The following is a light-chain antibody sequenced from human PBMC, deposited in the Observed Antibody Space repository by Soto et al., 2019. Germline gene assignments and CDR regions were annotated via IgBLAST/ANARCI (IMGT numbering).Light chain of an antibody. CDR2: GAS. Sequence: EIVMTQSPATLSVSPGERATLSCRASQSVSSNLAWYQQKPGQAPRLLIYGASTRATGIPARFSGSGSGTEFILNISSLQSEDFAVYYCQQYNNWPRTFGQGTKVEIK. J-gene: IGKJ1*01. CDR3: QQYNNWPRT. V-gene: IGKV3-15*01. CDR1: QSVSSN.